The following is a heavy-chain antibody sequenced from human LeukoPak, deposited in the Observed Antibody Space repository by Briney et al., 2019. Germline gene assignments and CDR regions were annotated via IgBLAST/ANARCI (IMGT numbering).Heavy chain of an antibody. Sequence: SETLSLTCAVYGGSFSGYYWSWIRQPPGKGLEWIGEINHSGSTNYNPSLKSRVTISVDTSKNQFSLKLSSVTAADTAVYYCARSYSSSWYGARDYYYYYMDVWGKGTTVTISS. CDR3: ARSYSSSWYGARDYYYYYMDV. D-gene: IGHD6-13*01. V-gene: IGHV4-34*01. CDR1: GGSFSGYY. CDR2: INHSGST. J-gene: IGHJ6*03.